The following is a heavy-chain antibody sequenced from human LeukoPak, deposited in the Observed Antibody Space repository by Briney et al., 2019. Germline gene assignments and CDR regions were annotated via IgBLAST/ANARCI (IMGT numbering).Heavy chain of an antibody. CDR3: VRDLILVWTPGDDFDH. V-gene: IGHV3-74*01. Sequence: GGSLRLSCAASGFTFSNYWMHWVRQAPGKGLEWVSRINERATIISYADSVKGRFTISRENARDTLYLQMNSLTAEDTAVYYCVRDLILVWTPGDDFDHWGQGTLVTVSS. CDR1: GFTFSNYW. D-gene: IGHD3-16*01. J-gene: IGHJ4*02. CDR2: INERATII.